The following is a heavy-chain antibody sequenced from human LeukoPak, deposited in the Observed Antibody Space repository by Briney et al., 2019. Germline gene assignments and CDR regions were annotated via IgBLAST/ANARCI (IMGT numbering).Heavy chain of an antibody. CDR3: AKDRPNYYGTNGHYYRRDGGC. J-gene: IGHJ4*02. CDR2: TSSSGETT. V-gene: IGHV3-23*01. CDR1: GFTFSSYA. Sequence: PGGSLRLSCVASGFTFSSYAMSWVRQAAGKGLEWVSSTSSSGETTYYADSVKGRFTISRSNSGNTLDLQMNSLRAEDTAVYYCAKDRPNYYGTNGHYYRRDGGCWGQGTLVTVSS. D-gene: IGHD3-22*01.